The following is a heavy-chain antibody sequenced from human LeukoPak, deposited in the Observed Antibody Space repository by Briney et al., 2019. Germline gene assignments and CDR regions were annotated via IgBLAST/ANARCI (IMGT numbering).Heavy chain of an antibody. CDR2: ISSSGSAI. D-gene: IGHD3-22*01. J-gene: IGHJ4*02. CDR1: GFTFSDYY. V-gene: IGHV3-11*04. Sequence: PGGSLRLSCAASGFTFSDYYMSWLRQAPGKGLEWVSFISSSGSAIHYADSVRGRFTISRDNAKNSLYLQMSRLRAEDTAVYYCARERLSFFDSSGYFDYWGQGTLVTVSS. CDR3: ARERLSFFDSSGYFDY.